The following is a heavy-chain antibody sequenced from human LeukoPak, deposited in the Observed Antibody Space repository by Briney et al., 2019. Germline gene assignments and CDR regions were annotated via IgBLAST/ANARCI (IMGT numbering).Heavy chain of an antibody. D-gene: IGHD2-15*01. Sequence: RGESLKISCKASGYSFTPYWIGWVRQMPGKGLEWTGIIHPSDSDTRYSPSFRGQVTISADKSISTAYLQWSSLKASDTAMYYCARRGGSLGSWYFDLWGRGTLVTVSS. CDR1: GYSFTPYW. J-gene: IGHJ2*01. CDR2: IHPSDSDT. V-gene: IGHV5-51*01. CDR3: ARRGGSLGSWYFDL.